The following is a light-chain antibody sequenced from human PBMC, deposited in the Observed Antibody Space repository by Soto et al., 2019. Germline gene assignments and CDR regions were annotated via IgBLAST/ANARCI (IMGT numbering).Light chain of an antibody. CDR3: QQYDNSPRP. J-gene: IGKJ1*01. V-gene: IGKV3-20*01. Sequence: EIVLTQSPGTLSLSPGERATLSCRASQSVNSNYLAWYQQKPGQGPRLLMYGASSRATGIPERFSGSGSGTDFTLTISRLEPEDFAVYYCQQYDNSPRPFGQGTKVEIK. CDR2: GAS. CDR1: QSVNSNY.